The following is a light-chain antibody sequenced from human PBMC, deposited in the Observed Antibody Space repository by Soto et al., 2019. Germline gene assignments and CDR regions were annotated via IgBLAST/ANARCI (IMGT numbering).Light chain of an antibody. V-gene: IGKV3-15*01. Sequence: EIVMTQSPGTLSLSPGERATLSCRASQSVSSNLAWYQQIPGQAPRLLIYGASTRATGIPARFSGRGSGTEFTLAISSLQSEDFAVYYCQQDYNLPITFGGGTKV. CDR3: QQDYNLPIT. J-gene: IGKJ4*01. CDR2: GAS. CDR1: QSVSSN.